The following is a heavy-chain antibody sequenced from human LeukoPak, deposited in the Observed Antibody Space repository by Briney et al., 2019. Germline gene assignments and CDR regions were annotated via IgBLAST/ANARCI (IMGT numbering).Heavy chain of an antibody. D-gene: IGHD2-2*02. Sequence: PSETLSLTCAVYGGSLSGYYWNWIRQPPGKGLEWIGEINHSGSTYYNPSLKSRVTISVDKSKNQFSLELTSVTAADTAVYYCARYSATWPYWYFDLWGRGTLVTVSS. V-gene: IGHV4-34*01. J-gene: IGHJ2*01. CDR1: GGSLSGYY. CDR2: INHSGST. CDR3: ARYSATWPYWYFDL.